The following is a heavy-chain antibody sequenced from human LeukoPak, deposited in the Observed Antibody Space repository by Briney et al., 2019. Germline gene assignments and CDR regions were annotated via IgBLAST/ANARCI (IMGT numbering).Heavy chain of an antibody. Sequence: ASVKVSCKASAYTLSAYDVNWVRQATGQGLEWMGWMNPDSGNTGYAQKFQGRVTFTRNTSISTAYMELSSLTSDDTAVYYCVRGLYRGYCTTTTCYRLDPWGQGTQVTVSS. CDR3: VRGLYRGYCTTTTCYRLDP. V-gene: IGHV1-8*03. CDR2: MNPDSGNT. J-gene: IGHJ5*02. CDR1: AYTLSAYD. D-gene: IGHD2-2*02.